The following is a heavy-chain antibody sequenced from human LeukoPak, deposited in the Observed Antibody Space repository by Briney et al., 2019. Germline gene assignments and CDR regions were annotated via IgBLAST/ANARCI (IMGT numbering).Heavy chain of an antibody. CDR3: AKDFDRYYDILSGSFDY. D-gene: IGHD3-9*01. CDR2: ISGSGGST. J-gene: IGHJ4*02. V-gene: IGHV3-23*01. Sequence: GGSLRLSCAASRFTFSSDAMSWVRQAPGKGLEWVSAISGSGGSTYYADSVKGRFTISRDNSKNTLFLQMNSLRAEDTAVYYCAKDFDRYYDILSGSFDYWGQGTLVTVSS. CDR1: RFTFSSDA.